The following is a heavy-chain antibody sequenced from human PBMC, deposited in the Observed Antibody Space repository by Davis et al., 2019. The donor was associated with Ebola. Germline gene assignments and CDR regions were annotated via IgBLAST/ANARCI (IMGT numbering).Heavy chain of an antibody. CDR3: ARDRDDILTGYYNWFDP. D-gene: IGHD3-9*01. J-gene: IGHJ5*02. CDR1: GFTFSSYS. V-gene: IGHV3-48*02. Sequence: PGGSLRLSCAASGFTFSSYSMNWVRQPPGKGLEWVSYISSSSSTIYYADSVKGRFTISRDNAKNSLYLQMNSLRDEDTAVYYCARDRDDILTGYYNWFDPWGQGTLVTVSS. CDR2: ISSSSSTI.